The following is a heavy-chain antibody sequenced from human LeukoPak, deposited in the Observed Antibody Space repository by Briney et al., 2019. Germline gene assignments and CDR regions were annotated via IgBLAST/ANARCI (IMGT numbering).Heavy chain of an antibody. J-gene: IGHJ4*02. CDR3: ARGGGSGAYLIDS. V-gene: IGHV3-30*01. D-gene: IGHD3-3*01. CDR2: MSNDGGNI. Sequence: GGSLRLPCAASGFTFSSYSMHWARQAPGKGLEWVALMSNDGGNIQYAESVKGRFTISRDNSKNTLYLQMNSLRDEDTAVYFCARGGGSGAYLIDSWGQGTLVTVSS. CDR1: GFTFSSYS.